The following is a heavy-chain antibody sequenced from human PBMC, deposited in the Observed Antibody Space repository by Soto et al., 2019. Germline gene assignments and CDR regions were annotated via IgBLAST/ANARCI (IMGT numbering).Heavy chain of an antibody. CDR2: IYYSGST. V-gene: IGHV4-39*01. Sequence: PSETLSLTCTVXGGSISSSSYYWGWIRQPPGKGLEWIGSIYYSGSTYYNPSLKSRVTISVDTSKNQFSLKLSSVTAADTAVYYCARLGLGALWFGELFDYWGQGTLVTVSS. J-gene: IGHJ4*02. CDR3: ARLGLGALWFGELFDY. D-gene: IGHD3-10*01. CDR1: GGSISSSSYY.